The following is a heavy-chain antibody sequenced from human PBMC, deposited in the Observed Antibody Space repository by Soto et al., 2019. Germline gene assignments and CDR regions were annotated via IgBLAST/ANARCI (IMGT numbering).Heavy chain of an antibody. CDR2: ISGSDGRT. Sequence: PGGSLRLSCAASGFTFSTYAMSWVRQAPGKWLEWVSTISGSDGRTYYADSVKGRFTISRDNSKNTLYLQMSSLRAEDTAVYFCAKVWVEIVVVPAASMDVWGQGXTVTVYS. J-gene: IGHJ6*02. V-gene: IGHV3-23*01. CDR3: AKVWVEIVVVPAASMDV. CDR1: GFTFSTYA. D-gene: IGHD2-2*03.